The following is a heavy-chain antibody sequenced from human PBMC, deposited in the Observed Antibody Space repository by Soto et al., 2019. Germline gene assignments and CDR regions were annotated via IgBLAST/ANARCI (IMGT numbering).Heavy chain of an antibody. J-gene: IGHJ4*02. CDR1: GGTFSSYT. D-gene: IGHD6-19*01. CDR2: IIPILGIA. V-gene: IGHV1-69*04. CDR3: ARDPPSYSSGSPLDY. Sequence: GASVKVSCTASGGTFSSYTSSWVRQAPGQGLEWMGRIIPILGIANYAQKFQGRVTITADKSTSTAYMELSSLRSEDTAVYYCARDPPSYSSGSPLDYWGQGTLVTVSS.